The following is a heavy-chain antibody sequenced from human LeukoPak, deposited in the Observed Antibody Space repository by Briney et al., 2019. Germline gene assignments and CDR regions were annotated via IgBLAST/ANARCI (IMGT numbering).Heavy chain of an antibody. Sequence: GASVKVSCKASGYTFTSYGISWVRQAPGQGLEWMGWISAYNGNTNYAQKLQGRVTMTTDTSTSTAYMELRSLRSDDTAVYYCARLASGIVAAENWFDPWGQGTLVTVSS. D-gene: IGHD6-13*01. CDR2: ISAYNGNT. CDR3: ARLASGIVAAENWFDP. V-gene: IGHV1-18*01. J-gene: IGHJ5*02. CDR1: GYTFTSYG.